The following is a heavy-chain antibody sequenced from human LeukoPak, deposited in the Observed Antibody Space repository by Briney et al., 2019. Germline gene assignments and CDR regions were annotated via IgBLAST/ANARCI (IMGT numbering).Heavy chain of an antibody. V-gene: IGHV3-23*01. CDR3: AKDLYVSRSYYFDY. D-gene: IGHD3-10*01. Sequence: GSLRLSCAASGFTFGSYAMNWVRQAPGKGLEWVSVISGGGDSTYYADSVKGRFTITRDNSKNTLSLQMNSLRAEDTAVYYCAKDLYVSRSYYFDYWGQGTLVTVSS. J-gene: IGHJ4*02. CDR2: ISGGGDST. CDR1: GFTFGSYA.